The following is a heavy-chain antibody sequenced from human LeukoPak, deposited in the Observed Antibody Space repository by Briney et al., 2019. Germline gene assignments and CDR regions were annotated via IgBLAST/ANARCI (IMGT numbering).Heavy chain of an antibody. CDR2: ISGSGGST. V-gene: IGHV3-23*01. CDR1: GFTFSSYA. CDR3: AKDRRGYSYGYPRDFDY. Sequence: GPLRLSCAASGFTFSSYAMSWVRQAPGKGLEWISAISGSGGSTYYADSVKGRFTISRDNSKNTLYLQMNSLRAEDTAVYYCAKDRRGYSYGYPRDFDYWGQGTLVTVSS. D-gene: IGHD5-18*01. J-gene: IGHJ4*02.